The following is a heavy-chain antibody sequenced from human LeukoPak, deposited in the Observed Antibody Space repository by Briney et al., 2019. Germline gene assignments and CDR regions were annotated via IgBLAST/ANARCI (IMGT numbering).Heavy chain of an antibody. D-gene: IGHD3-10*01. V-gene: IGHV3-23*01. Sequence: GGSLRLSCAASGFTFSSYAMSWVRQAPGKGLEWVSVISGSGGSTYYADSVKGRFTLSRDNSKNTLYLQMNSLRAEDTAVYYCAKDLTYYGSGSYPFDPWGQGTLVTVSS. CDR3: AKDLTYYGSGSYPFDP. J-gene: IGHJ5*02. CDR1: GFTFSSYA. CDR2: ISGSGGST.